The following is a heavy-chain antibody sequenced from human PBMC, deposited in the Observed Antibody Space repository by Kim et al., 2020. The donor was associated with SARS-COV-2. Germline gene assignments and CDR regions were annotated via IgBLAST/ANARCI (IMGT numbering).Heavy chain of an antibody. D-gene: IGHD6-13*01. CDR1: GFTFSSYE. J-gene: IGHJ6*02. Sequence: GGSLRLSCAASGFTFSSYEMNWVRQAPGKGLEWVSYISSSGSTIYYADSVKGRFTISRDNAKNSLYLQMNSLRAEDTAVYYCARDGYSSSWYELYYYYGMDVWGQGTTGTVSS. V-gene: IGHV3-48*03. CDR2: ISSSGSTI. CDR3: ARDGYSSSWYELYYYYGMDV.